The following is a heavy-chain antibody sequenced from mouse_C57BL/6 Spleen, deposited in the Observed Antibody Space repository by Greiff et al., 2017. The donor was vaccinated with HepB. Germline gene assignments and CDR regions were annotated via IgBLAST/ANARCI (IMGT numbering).Heavy chain of an antibody. CDR2: IYPRSGNT. CDR3: GSYYYGSSYYFDY. Sequence: QVQLKESGAELARPGASVKLSCKASGYTFTSYGISWVKQRTGQGLEWIGEIYPRSGNTYYNEKFKGKATLTADKSSSTAYMELRSLTSEDSVVYFCGSYYYGSSYYFDYWGQGTTLTVSS. V-gene: IGHV1-81*01. D-gene: IGHD1-1*01. J-gene: IGHJ2*01. CDR1: GYTFTSYG.